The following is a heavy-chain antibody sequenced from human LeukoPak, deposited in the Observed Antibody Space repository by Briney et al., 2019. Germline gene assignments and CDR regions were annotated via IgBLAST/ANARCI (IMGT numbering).Heavy chain of an antibody. D-gene: IGHD1-26*01. CDR2: IIPIFGTA. CDR1: GGTFSSYA. V-gene: IGHV1-69*13. J-gene: IGHJ6*02. Sequence: SVKVSCKASGGTFSSYAISWVRQAPGQGLEWMGGIIPIFGTANYAQKFQGRVTITADESTSTAYMELSSLRSEDTAVYYCAACGSYSQLINFYYYGMDVWGQGTTVTVSS. CDR3: AACGSYSQLINFYYYGMDV.